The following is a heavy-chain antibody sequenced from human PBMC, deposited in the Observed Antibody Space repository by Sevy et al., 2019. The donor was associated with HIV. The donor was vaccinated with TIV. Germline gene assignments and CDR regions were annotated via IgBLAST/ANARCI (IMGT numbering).Heavy chain of an antibody. Sequence: SETLSLTCTVSGGSISSSSYYWGWIRQPPGKGLEWIGSIYYSGSTYYNPSLKSRVTLSVDTSKNQFFLRLSSVTAADTAVYYCASRPLRGIAVLCYFDYWGQGTLVTVSS. V-gene: IGHV4-39*01. CDR3: ASRPLRGIAVLCYFDY. CDR2: IYYSGST. D-gene: IGHD6-19*01. CDR1: GGSISSSSYY. J-gene: IGHJ4*02.